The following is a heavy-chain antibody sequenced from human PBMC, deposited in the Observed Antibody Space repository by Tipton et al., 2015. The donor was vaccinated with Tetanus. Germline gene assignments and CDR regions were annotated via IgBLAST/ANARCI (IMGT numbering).Heavy chain of an antibody. V-gene: IGHV4-31*03. J-gene: IGHJ4*02. Sequence: TLSLTCSVSGASISSGGYFWNWIRHRPGKGLEWIGYIYYSGSTFYNPSLKSRVNISVDTSKNQFSLRLTSVTAADTAVYYCTRANHEFPKKGPFDSWGQGTLVIVS. CDR1: GASISSGGYF. CDR3: TRANHEFPKKGPFDS. D-gene: IGHD3-10*01. CDR2: IYYSGST.